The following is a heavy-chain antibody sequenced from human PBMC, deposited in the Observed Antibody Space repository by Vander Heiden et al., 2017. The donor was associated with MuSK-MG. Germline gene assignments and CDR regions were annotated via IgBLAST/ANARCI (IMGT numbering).Heavy chain of an antibody. J-gene: IGHJ4*02. CDR1: GSPFRRHA. CDR3: VGRGYCSGGSCYLDY. D-gene: IGHD2-15*01. Sequence: EVQLVDSGGGLVQPGGSWCLSCSASGSPFRRHAMHWDRQAPGKGLEYVSAISSNGGSTYYADAVKGRFTISRDNSKNTLYLQMSSLRAEDTAVYYCVGRGYCSGGSCYLDYWGQGTLVTVSS. V-gene: IGHV3-64D*06. CDR2: ISSNGGST.